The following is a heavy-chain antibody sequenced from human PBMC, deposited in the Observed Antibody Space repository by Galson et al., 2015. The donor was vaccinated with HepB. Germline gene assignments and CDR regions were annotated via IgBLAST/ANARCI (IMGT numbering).Heavy chain of an antibody. Sequence: SLRLSCPASGFTFSSYALHWVRQAPGKGLEWVAVISYDGSNKNYADSVKGRFTISRDESRNTLHLQMNSLRAEDTAIYYCARDKDPSRSWVDGLIYYGLAVWGQGTTVTVSS. CDR2: ISYDGSNK. CDR1: GFTFSSYA. J-gene: IGHJ6*02. D-gene: IGHD6-13*01. CDR3: ARDKDPSRSWVDGLIYYGLAV. V-gene: IGHV3-30*04.